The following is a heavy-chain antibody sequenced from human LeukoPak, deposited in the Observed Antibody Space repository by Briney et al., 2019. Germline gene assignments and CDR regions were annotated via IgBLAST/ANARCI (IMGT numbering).Heavy chain of an antibody. CDR3: AREFRTTTWSFDAFDL. Sequence: ASVKVSCMASGYTFTDYYMHWVRQAPGQGPDWVGWINPTSGATNYAQKFQGRVTMTRDTSNNTSYMELSRLRSDDTAVYYCAREFRTTTWSFDAFDLWGQGTTVTVSS. J-gene: IGHJ3*01. CDR2: INPTSGAT. V-gene: IGHV1-2*02. D-gene: IGHD1-1*01. CDR1: GYTFTDYY.